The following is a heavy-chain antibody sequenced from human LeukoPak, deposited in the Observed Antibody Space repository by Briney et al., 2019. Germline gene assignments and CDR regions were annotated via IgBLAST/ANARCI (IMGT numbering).Heavy chain of an antibody. CDR1: GGTFSSYA. J-gene: IGHJ4*02. D-gene: IGHD3-10*01. V-gene: IGHV1-69*13. CDR3: ASGYYYASGSHRDLFFDY. Sequence: SVKVSCKASGGTFSSYAISWVRQAPGQGLEWMGGIIPIFGTADYAQKFQGRVTITADESTSTAYMELSSLRSEDTAVYYCASGYYYASGSHRDLFFDYWGQGTLVTVSS. CDR2: IIPIFGTA.